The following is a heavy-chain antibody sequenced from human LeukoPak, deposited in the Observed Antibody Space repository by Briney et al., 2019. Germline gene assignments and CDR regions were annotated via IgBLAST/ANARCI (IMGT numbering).Heavy chain of an antibody. V-gene: IGHV3-74*01. CDR3: GRAYVVSGYDFGIDY. J-gene: IGHJ4*02. CDR2: ISTDGSST. D-gene: IGHD5-12*01. CDR1: GFTFNSYW. Sequence: GGSLRLSCAASGFTFNSYWMHWVRQAPGKGLVWVARISTDGSSTSYADSVKGRFTISRGNAKNTLYLQMNSLRAEDTAVYYCGRAYVVSGYDFGIDYWGQGTLVTVSS.